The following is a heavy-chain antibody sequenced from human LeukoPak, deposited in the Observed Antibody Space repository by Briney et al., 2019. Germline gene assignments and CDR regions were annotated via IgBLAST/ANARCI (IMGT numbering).Heavy chain of an antibody. CDR1: GLTFSTYT. CDR2: IGSSGGGI. CDR3: AIDPNWGTHS. V-gene: IGHV3-23*01. J-gene: IGHJ4*02. D-gene: IGHD7-27*01. Sequence: GGSLRLSCAAAGLTFSTYTMYWVRHPPGKRLEWVSIIGSSGGGIHYADSVKGRFTISRDNSKNALYLQMNSLRVEDTAVYYCAIDPNWGTHSWGQGVLVTVSS.